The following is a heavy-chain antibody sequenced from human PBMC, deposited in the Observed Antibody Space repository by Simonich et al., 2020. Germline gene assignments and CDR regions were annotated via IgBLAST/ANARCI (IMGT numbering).Heavy chain of an antibody. V-gene: IGHV4-38-2*01. CDR1: GYSISSGYY. CDR2: IYHSGST. D-gene: IGHD6-13*01. Sequence: QVQLQESGPGLVKPSETLSLTCAVSGYSISSGYYWGGIRQPPGKGLAWIGSIYHSGSTNHNPSLKSRVTISVDTSKNQFSLKLSSVTAADTAVYYCARVGYSNYYYYGMDVWGQGTTVTVSS. J-gene: IGHJ6*02. CDR3: ARVGYSNYYYYGMDV.